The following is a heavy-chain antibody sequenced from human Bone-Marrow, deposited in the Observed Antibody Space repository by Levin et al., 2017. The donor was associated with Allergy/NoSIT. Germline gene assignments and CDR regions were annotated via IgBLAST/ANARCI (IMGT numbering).Heavy chain of an antibody. CDR2: MYYSGST. V-gene: IGHV4-59*01. Sequence: SETLSLTCTVSGASISDYYWTWIRQLPGKGLEWIGYMYYSGSTNYNPSLKSRVTISADTSKNHFSLKLSSVTAADTAVYYCARDRSSSGWFDSWGQGTLVTVSP. J-gene: IGHJ5*01. CDR1: GASISDYY. CDR3: ARDRSSSGWFDS. D-gene: IGHD6-19*01.